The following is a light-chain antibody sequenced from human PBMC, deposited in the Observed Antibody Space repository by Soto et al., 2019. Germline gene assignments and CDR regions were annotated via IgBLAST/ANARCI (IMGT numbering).Light chain of an antibody. CDR1: QGISTF. CDR3: QQVNSYPLT. J-gene: IGKJ4*01. Sequence: DIQLTQSPSFLSASIGDRVTITCRASQGISTFLAWYQQLPGKAPKLLIYAASTLQSGVPSRFSGSGSGTEFTLTICSLQSEDFATYYCQQVNSYPLTFGGGTKVEIK. V-gene: IGKV1-9*01. CDR2: AAS.